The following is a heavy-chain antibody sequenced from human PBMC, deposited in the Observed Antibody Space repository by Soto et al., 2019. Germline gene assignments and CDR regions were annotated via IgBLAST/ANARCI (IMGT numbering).Heavy chain of an antibody. CDR1: GYSFTSYW. Sequence: GESLKISCKGSGYSFTSYWIGWVRQMPGKGLEWMGIIYPGDSDTRYSPSFQGQVTISADKSISTAYLQWSSLKASDTAMYYCARPQGYCSSTSCCALYFDYWGQGTLVTVSS. CDR3: ARPQGYCSSTSCCALYFDY. V-gene: IGHV5-51*01. D-gene: IGHD2-2*01. J-gene: IGHJ4*02. CDR2: IYPGDSDT.